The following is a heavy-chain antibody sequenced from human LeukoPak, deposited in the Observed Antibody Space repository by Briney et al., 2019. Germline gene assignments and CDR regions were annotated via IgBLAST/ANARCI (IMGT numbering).Heavy chain of an antibody. Sequence: GGSLRLSCAASGFTLSSYSMNWVRQAPGKGLEWVSSISSSSSYIYYADSVKGRFTISRDNAKNSLYLQMNSLRAEDTAVYYCARDLREYYYDSSGYYPGTWFDYWGQGTLVTVSS. J-gene: IGHJ4*02. D-gene: IGHD3-22*01. CDR1: GFTLSSYS. CDR3: ARDLREYYYDSSGYYPGTWFDY. CDR2: ISSSSSYI. V-gene: IGHV3-21*01.